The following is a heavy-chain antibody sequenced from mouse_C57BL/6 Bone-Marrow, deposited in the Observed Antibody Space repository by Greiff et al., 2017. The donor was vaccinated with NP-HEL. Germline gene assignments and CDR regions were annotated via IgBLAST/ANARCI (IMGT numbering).Heavy chain of an antibody. V-gene: IGHV1-19*01. Sequence: VQLKESGPVLVKPGASVKMSCKASGYTFTDYYMNWVKQSHGKSLEWIGVINPYNGGTSYNQKFKGKATLTVDKSSSTAYMELNSLTSEDSAVYYCARRIYYGSSDYYAMDYWGQGTSVTVSS. CDR2: INPYNGGT. CDR1: GYTFTDYY. J-gene: IGHJ4*01. D-gene: IGHD1-1*01. CDR3: ARRIYYGSSDYYAMDY.